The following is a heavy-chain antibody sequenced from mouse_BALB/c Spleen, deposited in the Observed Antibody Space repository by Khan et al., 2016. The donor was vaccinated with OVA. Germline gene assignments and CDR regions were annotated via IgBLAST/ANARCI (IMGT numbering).Heavy chain of an antibody. D-gene: IGHD2-1*01. CDR2: INPSTDYT. Sequence: QVQLKESGAELAKPGASVKMSCKASGYTFTNYWMHRVKQRPGQGLEWIGYINPSTDYTKYNQKLKDKATLTADKSSSTAYMQLSSLTSEDSAVYYCARRGVYGIFAYWGQGTLVTVSA. J-gene: IGHJ3*01. CDR1: GYTFTNYW. V-gene: IGHV1-7*01. CDR3: ARRGVYGIFAY.